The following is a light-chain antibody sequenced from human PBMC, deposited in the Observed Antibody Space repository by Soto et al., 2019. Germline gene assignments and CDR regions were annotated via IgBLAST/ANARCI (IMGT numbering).Light chain of an antibody. CDR1: QTVSDMY. J-gene: IGKJ3*01. Sequence: EIVLTQSPGTLSLSPGERATLSCRASQTVSDMYLAWYQQKPGQAPRLLIYASNRATGIPDRFSGSGSGTDLTLTIGRLEPEDFAVYYCQHYGTSALFGPGTKVDIK. CDR3: QHYGTSAL. CDR2: AS. V-gene: IGKV3-20*01.